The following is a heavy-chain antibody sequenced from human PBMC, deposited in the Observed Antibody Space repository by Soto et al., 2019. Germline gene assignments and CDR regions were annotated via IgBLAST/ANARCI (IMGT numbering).Heavy chain of an antibody. CDR1: GGSISSGGYY. Sequence: QVQLQESGPGLVKPSQTLSLTCTVSGGSISSGGYYWSWIRQHPGKGLEWIWYIYYSGSTYYHPSLRSRVTISGDTSKKHLYQKLSSVTAADTAVYYCARERKSTVTTFYYYYYLDVSGKSTTVTASS. V-gene: IGHV4-31*03. J-gene: IGHJ6*03. CDR3: ARERKSTVTTFYYYYYLDV. D-gene: IGHD4-4*01. CDR2: IYYSGST.